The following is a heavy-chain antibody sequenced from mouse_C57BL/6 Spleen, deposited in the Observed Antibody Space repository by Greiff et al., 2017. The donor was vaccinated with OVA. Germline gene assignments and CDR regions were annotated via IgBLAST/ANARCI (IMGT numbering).Heavy chain of an antibody. CDR1: GYSFTSYT. CDR2: INPSSGYT. Sequence: QVQLQQSGAELARPGASVKMSCKASGYSFTSYTMHWVKQRPGQGLEWTGYINPSSGYTKYNQKFKDKATLTADKSSSTAYMQLSSLTSEDSAVYYCAREDYDGAWFAYWGQGTLVTVSA. J-gene: IGHJ3*01. V-gene: IGHV1-4*01. D-gene: IGHD2-4*01. CDR3: AREDYDGAWFAY.